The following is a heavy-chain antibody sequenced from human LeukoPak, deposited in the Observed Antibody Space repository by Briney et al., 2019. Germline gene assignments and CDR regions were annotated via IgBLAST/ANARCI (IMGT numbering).Heavy chain of an antibody. CDR1: GYTFTSYY. CDR2: INPNSGGT. J-gene: IGHJ6*03. Sequence: ASVKVSCKASGYTFTSYYMHWVRQAPGQGLEWMGWINPNSGGTNYAQKFQGRVTMTRDTSISTAYMELSRLRSDDTAVYYCARDHWDGGSYYYYYYMDVWGKGTTVTVSS. V-gene: IGHV1-2*02. CDR3: ARDHWDGGSYYYYYYMDV. D-gene: IGHD4-23*01.